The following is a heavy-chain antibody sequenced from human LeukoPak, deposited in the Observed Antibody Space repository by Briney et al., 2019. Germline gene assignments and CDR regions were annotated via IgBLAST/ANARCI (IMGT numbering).Heavy chain of an antibody. Sequence: SETLSLTCTVSGGSISSYYWSWIRQPAGKGLEWIGRIYTSGSTNYNPSLKSRVTMSVGTSKNQFSLKLSSVTAADTAVYYCARSPYCSGGSCHYYYGMDVWGQGTTVTVSS. CDR3: ARSPYCSGGSCHYYYGMDV. V-gene: IGHV4-4*07. D-gene: IGHD2-15*01. J-gene: IGHJ6*02. CDR2: IYTSGST. CDR1: GGSISSYY.